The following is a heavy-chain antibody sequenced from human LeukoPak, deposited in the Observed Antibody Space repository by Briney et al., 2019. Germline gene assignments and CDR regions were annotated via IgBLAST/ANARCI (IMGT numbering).Heavy chain of an antibody. CDR1: GGSINNYY. J-gene: IGHJ6*03. CDR2: IYTSGST. D-gene: IGHD2-2*01. Sequence: PSETLSLTCTVSGGSINNYYWSWIRQPAGKGLEWIGRIYTSGSTNFNPSLKSRITMSVDTSKNQFSLKLSSVTAADTAVYYCARVRVVVPAARPGYYYYYMDVWGKGTTVTVSS. CDR3: ARVRVVVPAARPGYYYYYMDV. V-gene: IGHV4-4*07.